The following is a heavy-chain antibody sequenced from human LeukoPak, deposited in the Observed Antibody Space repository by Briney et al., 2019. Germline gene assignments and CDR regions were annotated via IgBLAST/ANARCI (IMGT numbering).Heavy chain of an antibody. CDR2: IIPIFGTA. CDR1: GGTFSSYA. D-gene: IGHD1-1*01. CDR3: ARGRWNWNEIDY. V-gene: IGHV1-69*13. Sequence: ASVKVSCKASGGTFSSYAISWVRQAPGQGLEWMGGIIPIFGTANYAQKFQGRVTITADESTSTAYMELSGLRSEDTAVYYCARGRWNWNEIDYWGQGTLVTVSS. J-gene: IGHJ4*02.